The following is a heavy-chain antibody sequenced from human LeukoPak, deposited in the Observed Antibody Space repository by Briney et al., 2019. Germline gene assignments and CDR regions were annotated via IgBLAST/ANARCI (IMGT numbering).Heavy chain of an antibody. V-gene: IGHV1-2*04. CDR1: GYTFTGYY. CDR2: INPNSGGT. J-gene: IGHJ1*01. D-gene: IGHD3-10*01. Sequence: GASVKVSCKASGYTFTGYYMHWVGQAPGQGLEWMGWINPNSGGTNYAQKFQGWVTMTRDTSISTAYMELSRLRSDDTAVYYCARDRITMVRGVSGFQHWGQGTLVTVSS. CDR3: ARDRITMVRGVSGFQH.